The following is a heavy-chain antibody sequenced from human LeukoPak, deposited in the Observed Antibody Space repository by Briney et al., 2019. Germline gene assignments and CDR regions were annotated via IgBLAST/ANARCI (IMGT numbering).Heavy chain of an antibody. Sequence: GGSLRLSCADSGLTFSSYWISWVRQAPGKGLEWVANINQDGSEKYYVDSVRGRFTISRDNAKNSLYLQMNSLRAEDTAVYYCAISSPVATVGYWGQGTLVTVSS. D-gene: IGHD4-23*01. J-gene: IGHJ4*02. CDR1: GLTFSSYW. CDR3: AISSPVATVGY. CDR2: INQDGSEK. V-gene: IGHV3-7*01.